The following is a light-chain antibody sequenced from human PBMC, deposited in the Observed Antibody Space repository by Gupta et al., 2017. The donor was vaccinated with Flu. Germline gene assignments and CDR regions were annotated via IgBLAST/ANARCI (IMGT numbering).Light chain of an antibody. CDR1: QSVSSY. V-gene: IGKV3-11*01. CDR3: QQRSNWPCWT. J-gene: IGKJ1*01. Sequence: ERATLSCRASQSVSSYLAWYQQKPDQAPRLLIYDASNRATGIPARFSGSGSGTDFTLTISSLEPEDFAVYYCQQRSNWPCWTFGQGTKVEIK. CDR2: DAS.